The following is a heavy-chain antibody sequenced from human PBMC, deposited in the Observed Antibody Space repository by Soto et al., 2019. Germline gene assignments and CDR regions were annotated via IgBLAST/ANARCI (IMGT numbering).Heavy chain of an antibody. V-gene: IGHV3-30*18. CDR1: GCRIRSDC. CDR2: ISYDGSNK. Sequence: PGGSLTLSRRADGCRIRSDCRHWFRQVPRKVLEWVAVISYDGSNKYYADSVKGRFTIARENSKNTLDLQMNGLRAEDTDVYYCPKAGNWNFALAQYGMDAGRPGTTVTVS. D-gene: IGHD1-7*01. J-gene: IGHJ6*02. CDR3: PKAGNWNFALAQYGMDA.